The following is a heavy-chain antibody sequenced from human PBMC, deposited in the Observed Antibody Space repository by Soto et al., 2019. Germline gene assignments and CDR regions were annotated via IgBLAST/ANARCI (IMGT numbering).Heavy chain of an antibody. Sequence: SETLSLTCAVSGGSISSSNWWSWVRQPPGKGLEWIGEIYHSGSTNYNPSLKSRGTISVDKSKDQLSMKLNSVTAADTAVYYCARGRSGMDVWGQGTTVT. CDR3: ARGRSGMDV. D-gene: IGHD3-10*01. CDR1: GGSISSSNW. J-gene: IGHJ6*02. V-gene: IGHV4-4*02. CDR2: IYHSGST.